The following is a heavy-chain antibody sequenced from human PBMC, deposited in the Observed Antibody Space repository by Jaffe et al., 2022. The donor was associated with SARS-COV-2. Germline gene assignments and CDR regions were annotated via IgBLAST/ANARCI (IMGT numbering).Heavy chain of an antibody. Sequence: QVQLVESGGGVVQPGRSLRLSCAASGFTFSTYSMHWVRQAPGKGLEWVAVISYSGNNKYYADSVKGRFTISRDNSKDTLYLQMDSLRAEDTAVYYCARDSEGDILVVVTATGFDYWGQGTLVTVSS. CDR1: GFTFSTYS. D-gene: IGHD2-15*01. V-gene: IGHV3-30*03. CDR2: ISYSGNNK. CDR3: ARDSEGDILVVVTATGFDY. J-gene: IGHJ4*02.